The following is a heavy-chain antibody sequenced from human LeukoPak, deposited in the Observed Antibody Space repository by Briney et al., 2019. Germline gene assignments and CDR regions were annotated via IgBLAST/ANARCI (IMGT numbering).Heavy chain of an antibody. CDR2: ISSSGSTI. CDR3: ARLQRYVSDYYYGMDV. Sequence: PGGSLRLSCVASGCTFRSDEMNSVRQAPGKGLEWVSYISSSGSTIYYADSVKGRFTISRDNAKNSLYLQVNSLRADDTAVYYCARLQRYVSDYYYGMDVWGQGTTVTVS. J-gene: IGHJ6*02. V-gene: IGHV3-48*03. CDR1: GCTFRSDE. D-gene: IGHD5-24*01.